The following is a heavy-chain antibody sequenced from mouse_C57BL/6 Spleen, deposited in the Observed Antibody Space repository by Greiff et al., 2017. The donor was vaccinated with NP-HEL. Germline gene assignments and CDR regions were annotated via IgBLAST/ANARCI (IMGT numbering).Heavy chain of an antibody. D-gene: IGHD1-1*01. V-gene: IGHV5-9*01. CDR3: ARQGTVVAYYFDY. CDR1: GFTFSSYT. J-gene: IGHJ2*01. CDR2: ISGGGGNT. Sequence: DVKLVESGGGLVKPGGSLKLSCAASGFTFSSYTMSWVRQTPEKRLEWVATISGGGGNTYYPDSVKGRFTISRDNAKNTLYLQMSSLRSEDTALYYCARQGTVVAYYFDYWGQGTTLTVSS.